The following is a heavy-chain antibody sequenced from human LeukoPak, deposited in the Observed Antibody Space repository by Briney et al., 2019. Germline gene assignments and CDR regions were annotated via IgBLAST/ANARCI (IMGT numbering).Heavy chain of an antibody. CDR2: IDYSGSA. CDR3: ARESSWDSNGYWRDAFNI. CDR1: GGSISNFH. Sequence: PSETLSLTCTISGGSISNFHWSWVRQPPGKGLEWIGHIDYSGSASYNPSLESRVIISIDTSKNHFSLKLSSGTAADTAMYYCARESSWDSNGYWRDAFNIWGQGTMFTVSS. D-gene: IGHD3-22*01. J-gene: IGHJ3*02. V-gene: IGHV4-59*01.